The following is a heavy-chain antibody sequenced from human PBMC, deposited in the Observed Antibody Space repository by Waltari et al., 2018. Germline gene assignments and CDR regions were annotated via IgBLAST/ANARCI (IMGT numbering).Heavy chain of an antibody. CDR1: VLTSSRCW. CDR3: ARDQTGGADLDY. J-gene: IGHJ4*02. CDR2: KKQDGSEK. D-gene: IGHD1-26*01. V-gene: IGHV3-7*01. Sequence: EVQLVESGGGLVQPGGSLRLSCAVSVLTSSRCWPRWVRQAPGKGLEWVANKKQDGSEKYYVDSVKGRFTISRDNAKNSLYLQMNSLRAEDTAVYYCARDQTGGADLDYWGQGTLVTVSS.